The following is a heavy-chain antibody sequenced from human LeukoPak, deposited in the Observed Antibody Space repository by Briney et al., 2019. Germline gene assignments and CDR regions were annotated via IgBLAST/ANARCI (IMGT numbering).Heavy chain of an antibody. CDR2: INHSGST. D-gene: IGHD1-1*01. J-gene: IGHJ4*02. CDR1: GGSFSGYY. V-gene: IGHV4-34*01. Sequence: PSETLSLTCAVYGGSFSGYYWSWIRQPPGKGLEWIGEINHSGSTNYNPSLKSRVTISVDTSKNQFSLKLSSVTAADTAVYYCARDPVGGTFDYWGQGTLVTVSS. CDR3: ARDPVGGTFDY.